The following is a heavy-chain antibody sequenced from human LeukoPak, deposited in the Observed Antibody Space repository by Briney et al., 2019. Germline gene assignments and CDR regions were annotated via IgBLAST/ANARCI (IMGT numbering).Heavy chain of an antibody. D-gene: IGHD1-14*01. CDR3: VKDRGNHVTDY. CDR2: ICYSGST. CDR1: GGSISSSTCY. Sequence: PSETLSLTCTVSGGSISSSTCYWGWIRQPPGKGLEWIGSICYSGSTYYNPSLKSRVTISVDTSKNQFSLKLSSVTAADTAVYYCVKDRGNHVTDYWGQGILVTVSS. J-gene: IGHJ4*02. V-gene: IGHV4-39*07.